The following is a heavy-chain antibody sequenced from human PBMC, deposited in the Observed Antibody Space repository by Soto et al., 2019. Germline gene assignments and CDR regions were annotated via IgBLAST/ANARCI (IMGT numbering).Heavy chain of an antibody. J-gene: IGHJ4*02. CDR3: AKNPRYYYDSTGYHFDY. Sequence: GGSLRLSCAASEFTFSNYAMSWVRQAPGKGLEWVSAISYGGGTTYYADSVKGRFTISRDNSKNTLYLQMNSLRAEDTAVYYCAKNPRYYYDSTGYHFDYWGQG. V-gene: IGHV3-23*01. D-gene: IGHD3-22*01. CDR2: ISYGGGTT. CDR1: EFTFSNYA.